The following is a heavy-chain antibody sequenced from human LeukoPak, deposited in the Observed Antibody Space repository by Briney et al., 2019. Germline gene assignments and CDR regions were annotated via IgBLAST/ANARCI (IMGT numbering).Heavy chain of an antibody. CDR2: INHSGST. J-gene: IGHJ4*02. CDR3: ARGMAIDY. Sequence: SETLSLTCAVYGGSFTGYYWSWIRQPPGKGLEWIGEINHSGSTNYNPSLKSRVTISVDTSKNQFSLKLSSVTAADTAVYYCARGMAIDYWGQGTLVTVSS. V-gene: IGHV4-34*01. CDR1: GGSFTGYY. D-gene: IGHD5-24*01.